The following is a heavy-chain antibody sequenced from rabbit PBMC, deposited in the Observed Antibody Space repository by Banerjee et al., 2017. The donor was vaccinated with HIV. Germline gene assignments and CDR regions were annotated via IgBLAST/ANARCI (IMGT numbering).Heavy chain of an antibody. D-gene: IGHD1-1*01. CDR3: VKDQYDNYRFDL. J-gene: IGHJ4*01. CDR1: GFSFTSGYY. CDR2: IDIYRGTT. Sequence: QSLEESGGGLVKPGASLTLTCKASGFSFTSGYYMSWVRQAPGKGLEWIACIDIYRGTTWYASWAKGRFTISKTSSTTVTLQMTSLTAADTATYFCVKDQYDNYRFDLWGPGTLVTVS. V-gene: IGHV1S40*01.